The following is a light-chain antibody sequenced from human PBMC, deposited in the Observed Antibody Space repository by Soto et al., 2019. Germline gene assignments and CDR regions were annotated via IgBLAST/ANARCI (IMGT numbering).Light chain of an antibody. Sequence: EIVLTQSPGTLSLSPGETATLSCRASQSVSNIYLAWYQQKPGQAPRLLIYGASTRATGIPARFSGSGSGTEFTLTISSLQPDDFATYYCQQYKSYPWTFGQGTKVDIK. CDR1: QSVSNIY. CDR3: QQYKSYPWT. V-gene: IGKV3-20*01. J-gene: IGKJ1*01. CDR2: GAS.